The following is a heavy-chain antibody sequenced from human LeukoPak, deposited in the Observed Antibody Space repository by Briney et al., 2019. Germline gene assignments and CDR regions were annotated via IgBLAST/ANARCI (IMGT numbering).Heavy chain of an antibody. V-gene: IGHV3-23*01. D-gene: IGHD2-15*01. CDR1: GFSFSNYA. Sequence: GGSLGLSCAASGFSFSNYAMSWVRQAPGKGLEWVSTISGSAGSTYYADSVKGRFTISRDSSKNTLYLQVNSLRAEDTAVYYCAKGGCLCIFCYSVRGLDPWGEGTLVTVSS. CDR2: ISGSAGST. J-gene: IGHJ5*02. CDR3: AKGGCLCIFCYSVRGLDP.